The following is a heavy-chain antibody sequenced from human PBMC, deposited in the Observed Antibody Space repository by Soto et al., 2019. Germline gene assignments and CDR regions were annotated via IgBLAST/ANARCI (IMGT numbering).Heavy chain of an antibody. CDR1: GGTFSSYA. D-gene: IGHD4-17*01. J-gene: IGHJ2*01. CDR2: IIPIFGTA. V-gene: IGHV1-69*01. CDR3: ASCDGTTVTPGWYFDL. Sequence: QVQLVQSAAAVKKPGSSVKVSCKASGGTFSSYAISWVRQAPGQGLEWMGGIIPIFGTANYAQKFQGSVTITADESTSTAYMELISLRSEDTAVYYCASCDGTTVTPGWYFDLRCRGTLVTVSS.